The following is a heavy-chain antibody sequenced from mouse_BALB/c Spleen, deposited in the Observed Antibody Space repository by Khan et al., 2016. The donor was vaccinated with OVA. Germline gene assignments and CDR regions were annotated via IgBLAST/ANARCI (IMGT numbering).Heavy chain of an antibody. CDR3: AHPSYGARFVEV. J-gene: IGHJ1*01. D-gene: IGHD2-10*02. V-gene: IGHV14-3*02. Sequence: VQLQQSGAELVKPGASVRLSCTASGFNIKDTYIHWVKQRPEQGLEWIGRIAPANGDTKYDPKFQDKATITSDTSSNTSYLQLRSLTSEDTAIYYCAHPSYGARFVEVWGAGTTVTVSS. CDR1: GFNIKDTY. CDR2: IAPANGDT.